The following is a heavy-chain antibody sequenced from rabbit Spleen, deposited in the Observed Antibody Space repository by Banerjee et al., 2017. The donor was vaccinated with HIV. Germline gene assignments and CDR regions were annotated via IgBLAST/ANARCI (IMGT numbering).Heavy chain of an antibody. CDR3: GRDANGDVRLSRLDL. Sequence: QSLEESGGDLVKPGASLTLTCTASGVSFSSSSYMCWVRQAPGKGLEWIACIDSGSSGFTYFATWAKGRFTCSKTSSTTVTLQMTRLTAADRATYFCGRDANGDVRLSRLDLWGPGTLVTVS. CDR2: IDSGSSGFT. D-gene: IGHD2-1*01. V-gene: IGHV1S40*01. J-gene: IGHJ6*01. CDR1: GVSFSSSSY.